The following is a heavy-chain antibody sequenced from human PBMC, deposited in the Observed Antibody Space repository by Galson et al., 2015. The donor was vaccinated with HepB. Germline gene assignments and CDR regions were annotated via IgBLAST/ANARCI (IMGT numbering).Heavy chain of an antibody. D-gene: IGHD2-15*01. CDR2: ISGSGGST. Sequence: SLRLSCAASGFTFSSYAMSWVRQAPGKGLEWVSAISGSGGSTYYADSVKGRFTISRDNSKNTLYLQMNSLRAEDTAVYYCAKDLSRCSGGSCYRRAFDIWGQGTMVTVSS. V-gene: IGHV3-23*01. J-gene: IGHJ3*02. CDR3: AKDLSRCSGGSCYRRAFDI. CDR1: GFTFSSYA.